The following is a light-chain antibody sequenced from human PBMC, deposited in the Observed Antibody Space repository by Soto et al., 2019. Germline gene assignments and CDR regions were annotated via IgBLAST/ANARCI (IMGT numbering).Light chain of an antibody. CDR2: AAS. Sequence: IKMTQSPSTLSSSVGDRVTITCRASQSISSWLAWYKQKPGKAPKLLIYAASTLQAGVPSRFRGSGSGTDFTLTISSLKPEDFETYYCLQDYNYPRTFGQGTKVDIK. CDR3: LQDYNYPRT. CDR1: QSISSW. J-gene: IGKJ1*01. V-gene: IGKV1-6*01.